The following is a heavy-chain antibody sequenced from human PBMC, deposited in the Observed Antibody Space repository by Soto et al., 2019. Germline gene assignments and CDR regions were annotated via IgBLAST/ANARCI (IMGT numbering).Heavy chain of an antibody. D-gene: IGHD3-22*01. J-gene: IGHJ5*02. Sequence: VGSLSLSCAASGFTFSSYSMNWFRQAPGRGLEWVSYISSSSSTIYYADSVKGRFTISRDNAKNSLYLQMNSLRDEDTAVYYCARAGDSSGYYYVWFDPWGQGTLVTVSS. CDR2: ISSSSSTI. CDR3: ARAGDSSGYYYVWFDP. CDR1: GFTFSSYS. V-gene: IGHV3-48*02.